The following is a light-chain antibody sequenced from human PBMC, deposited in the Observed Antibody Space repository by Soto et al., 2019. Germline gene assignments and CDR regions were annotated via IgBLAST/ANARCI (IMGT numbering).Light chain of an antibody. Sequence: QSGLTQPPSASGTPGQRVTISCSGSSSNIGSNTVNWYQQLPGTAPKLLIYSNNQRPAVVPDRFAGPKSGTSAPLAIRGLHSEDEDDYYCAAWDARLTRGVFGPGPKVTVL. J-gene: IGLJ1*01. CDR3: AAWDARLTRGV. CDR2: SNN. V-gene: IGLV1-44*01. CDR1: SSNIGSNT.